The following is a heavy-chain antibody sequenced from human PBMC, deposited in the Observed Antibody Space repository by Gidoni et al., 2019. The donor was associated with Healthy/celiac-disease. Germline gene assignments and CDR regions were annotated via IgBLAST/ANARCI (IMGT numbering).Heavy chain of an antibody. CDR3: ARSYYGSGSPQFFPYYFDY. V-gene: IGHV3-21*01. CDR1: GLAFSSYC. D-gene: IGHD3-10*01. Sequence: EVQLVESGGGLVKPVGSLRLSCAPPGLAFSSYCLIWVRQAPGKGLEWVSSISSSSSYIYYADSVKGRFTISRDNAKNSLYLQMNGLRAEYTAVYYCARSYYGSGSPQFFPYYFDYWGQGTLVTVSS. CDR2: ISSSSSYI. J-gene: IGHJ4*02.